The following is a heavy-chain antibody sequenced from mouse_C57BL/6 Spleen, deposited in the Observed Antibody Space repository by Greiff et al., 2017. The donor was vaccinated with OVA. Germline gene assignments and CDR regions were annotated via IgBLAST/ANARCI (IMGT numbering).Heavy chain of an antibody. CDR1: GYTFTDYY. J-gene: IGHJ2*01. V-gene: IGHV1-26*01. D-gene: IGHD1-1*01. CDR3: ARRDYGSSDD. Sequence: EVQLQQSGPELVKPGASVKISCTASGYTFTDYYMNWVKQSHGKSLEWIGDINPNNGGTSYNQQFKGKATLTVDKSSRTAYMELRSLTSEDSAVYYCARRDYGSSDDWGQGTTLTVSS. CDR2: INPNNGGT.